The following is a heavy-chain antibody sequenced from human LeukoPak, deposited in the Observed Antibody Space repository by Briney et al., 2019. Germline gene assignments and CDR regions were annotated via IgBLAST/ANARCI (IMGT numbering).Heavy chain of an antibody. CDR3: AKVKFYFDN. CDR1: GFSFSSYA. V-gene: IGHV3-23*01. J-gene: IGHJ4*02. CDR2: ISHDGGST. Sequence: GGSLRLSCAASGFSFSSYAMSWVRQAPGKGLEWVSHISHDGGSTYYADSVKGRFTISRDNSRNTLYLQMSSLKDEDTAIYYCAKVKFYFDNWGQGTLVTVSS.